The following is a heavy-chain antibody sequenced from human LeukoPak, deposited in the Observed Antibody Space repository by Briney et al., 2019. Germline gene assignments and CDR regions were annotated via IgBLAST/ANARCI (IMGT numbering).Heavy chain of an antibody. D-gene: IGHD5-24*01. CDR2: INHSGST. J-gene: IGHJ4*02. CDR1: GGSFSGYY. Sequence: SETLSLTCAVYGGSFSGYYWSWIRQPPGKGLEWIGEINHSGSTNYNPSLKSRVTISVDTSKNQFSLKLSSVTAADTAVYYCARGPRPVHRWLQPFDYWGQGTLVTVSP. CDR3: ARGPRPVHRWLQPFDY. V-gene: IGHV4-34*01.